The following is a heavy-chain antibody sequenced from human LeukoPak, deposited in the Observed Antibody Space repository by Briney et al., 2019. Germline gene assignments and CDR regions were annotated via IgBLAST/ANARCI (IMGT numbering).Heavy chain of an antibody. CDR1: GYSISSGYY. Sequence: PSETLSLTCAVSGYSISSGYYWGWSRQPPGKGLEWIGSIYHSGSTYYNPSLKSRVTISVDTSKNQCSLKLSSVTAAGTAVYYWARRLLNFDCWGRGTLVTVSS. V-gene: IGHV4-38-2*01. D-gene: IGHD2-15*01. J-gene: IGHJ4*02. CDR3: ARRLLNFDC. CDR2: IYHSGST.